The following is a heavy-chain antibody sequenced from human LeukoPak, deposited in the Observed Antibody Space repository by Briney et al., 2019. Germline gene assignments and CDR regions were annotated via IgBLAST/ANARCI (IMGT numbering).Heavy chain of an antibody. CDR2: IIPIFGTA. CDR3: ARDLGYCSSTSCYHNYYYYYGMDV. Sequence: ASVKVSCKASGGTFSSYAISWVRQAPGQGLEWVGGIIPIFGTANYAQKFQGRVTITADKSTSTAYMELSSLRSEDTAVYYCARDLGYCSSTSCYHNYYYYYGMDVWGKGTTVTVSS. CDR1: GGTFSSYA. V-gene: IGHV1-69*06. J-gene: IGHJ6*04. D-gene: IGHD2-2*01.